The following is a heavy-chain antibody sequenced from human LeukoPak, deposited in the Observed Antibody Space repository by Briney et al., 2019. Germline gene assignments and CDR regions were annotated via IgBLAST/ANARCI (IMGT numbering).Heavy chain of an antibody. CDR2: IYYSGST. J-gene: IGHJ2*01. CDR1: GGSISSGDYY. V-gene: IGHV4-30-4*01. CDR3: ARDPKRDGDYDPTWWGFDL. D-gene: IGHD4-17*01. Sequence: NASETLSLTCTVSGGSISSGDYYWSWIRQPPGKGLEWIGYIYYSGSTYYNPSLKSRVTISVDTSKNQFSLKLSSVTAADTAVYYCARDPKRDGDYDPTWWGFDLWGRGTLVTVSS.